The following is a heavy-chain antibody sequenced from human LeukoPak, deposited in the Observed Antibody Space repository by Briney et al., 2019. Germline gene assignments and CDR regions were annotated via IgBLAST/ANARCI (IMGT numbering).Heavy chain of an antibody. D-gene: IGHD3-10*01. V-gene: IGHV3-30*09. CDR2: ISYDGSNK. Sequence: PGRSLRLSCAASGFTFSRYAMHWVRQAPGKGLEWVAVISYDGSNKYYADSVKGRFAISRDNSKNTLYLQMNSLRAEDTAVYYCARDQRRILWFGELSAFDYWGQGTLVTVSS. CDR3: ARDQRRILWFGELSAFDY. J-gene: IGHJ4*02. CDR1: GFTFSRYA.